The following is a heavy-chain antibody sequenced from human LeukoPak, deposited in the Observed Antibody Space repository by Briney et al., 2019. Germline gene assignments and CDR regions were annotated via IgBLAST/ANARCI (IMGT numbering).Heavy chain of an antibody. Sequence: GGSLRLSCAASGFTFSSYAMSWVRQAPGKGLERVSAISGSGGSTYYADSVKGRFTISRDNSKNTLYLQMNSLRAEDTAVYYCAKDKRAMVYNFDYWGQGTLVTVSS. D-gene: IGHD5-18*01. J-gene: IGHJ4*02. CDR1: GFTFSSYA. CDR2: ISGSGGST. V-gene: IGHV3-23*01. CDR3: AKDKRAMVYNFDY.